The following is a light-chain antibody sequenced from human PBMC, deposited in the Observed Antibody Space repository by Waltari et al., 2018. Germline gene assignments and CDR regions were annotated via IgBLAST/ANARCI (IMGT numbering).Light chain of an antibody. Sequence: QSGLTQPPSVSGAPGQRVTISCTGSSSNIGAGYDVHWYQLLPGTAPKLLIYGNTNRPSGVPDRFSGSKSGTSASLAITGLQAEDEADYYCQSYDRSLSGSIFGGGTKLTV. CDR3: QSYDRSLSGSI. CDR2: GNT. V-gene: IGLV1-40*01. CDR1: SSNIGAGYD. J-gene: IGLJ2*01.